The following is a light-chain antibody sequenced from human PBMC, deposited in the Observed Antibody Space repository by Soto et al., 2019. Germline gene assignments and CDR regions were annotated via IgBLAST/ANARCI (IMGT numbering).Light chain of an antibody. CDR1: SSDVGGSKF. V-gene: IGLV2-14*01. CDR3: SSYTSSSTLV. Sequence: QSALTQPASVSGSPGQSITISCTGTSSDVGGSKFVSWYQQHPGKAPKLMIYEVSNRPSGVSNRFSGSKSGNTASLTISGLQDEDEADYYCSSYTSSSTLVFGGGTKVTVL. J-gene: IGLJ2*01. CDR2: EVS.